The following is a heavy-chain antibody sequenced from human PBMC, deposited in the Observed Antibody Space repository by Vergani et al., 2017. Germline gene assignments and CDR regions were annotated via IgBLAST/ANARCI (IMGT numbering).Heavy chain of an antibody. J-gene: IGHJ4*02. V-gene: IGHV3-30*18. CDR2: ISYDGDRR. Sequence: QVQLVESGGGVVQPGGSLTLSCVASGFSLRGHGMHWVRQAPGKGLEWVEIISYDGDRRDYGNFAKGRFTSSRNSSKTVYLQMNSLRVEDTAMYFCAKDLSYGADGPHFDSRGQGTLVTVSS. CDR3: AKDLSYGADGPHFDS. CDR1: GFSLRGHG. D-gene: IGHD4-17*01.